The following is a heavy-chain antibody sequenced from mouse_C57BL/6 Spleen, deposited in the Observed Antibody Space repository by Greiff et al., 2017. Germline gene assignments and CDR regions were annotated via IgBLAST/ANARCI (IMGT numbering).Heavy chain of an antibody. CDR2: INPNYGTT. J-gene: IGHJ4*01. V-gene: IGHV1-39*01. CDR1: GYSFTDYN. D-gene: IGHD2-5*01. CDR3: AREEGADYSNLYDYAMDY. Sequence: VQLQQSGPELVKPGASVKISCKASGYSFTDYNMNWVKQSNGKSLEWIGVINPNYGTTSYNQKFKGKATLTVDQSSSTAYMQLNSLTSEDSAVYYCAREEGADYSNLYDYAMDYWGQGTSVTVSS.